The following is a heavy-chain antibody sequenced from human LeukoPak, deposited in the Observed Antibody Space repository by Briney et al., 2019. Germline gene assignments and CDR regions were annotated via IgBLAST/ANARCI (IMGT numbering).Heavy chain of an antibody. Sequence: GGSLRLSCAASGFTFSDYYMSWIRQAPGKGLEWVSYITSGSTVYYAGSVKGRFTISRDNAKNSLYLQMNSLRAEDTAVYYCARRSNYYDSSGYYYVNYFDYWGQGTLVTVSS. CDR2: ITSGSTV. CDR3: ARRSNYYDSSGYYYVNYFDY. V-gene: IGHV3-11*01. D-gene: IGHD3-22*01. J-gene: IGHJ4*02. CDR1: GFTFSDYY.